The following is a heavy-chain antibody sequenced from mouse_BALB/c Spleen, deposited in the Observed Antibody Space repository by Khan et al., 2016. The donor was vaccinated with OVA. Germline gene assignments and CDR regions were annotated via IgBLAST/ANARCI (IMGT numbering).Heavy chain of an antibody. V-gene: IGHV1-85*01. CDR2: IFPGDGST. CDR3: ARGGCGGFAY. Sequence: QVQLQQSGAELVKPGASVKLSCKASGYTFPSYEINWVRQRPEQGLEWIGWIFPGDGSTKYNEKFKGTATLTTDNSSSPASMHLNMLRSEDSAVYVCARGGCGGFAYWGQGTLVTVSA. J-gene: IGHJ3*01. CDR1: GYTFPSYE.